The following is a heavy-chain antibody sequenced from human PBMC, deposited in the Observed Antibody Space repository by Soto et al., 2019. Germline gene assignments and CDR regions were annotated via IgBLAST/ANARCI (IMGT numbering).Heavy chain of an antibody. CDR3: ARDWMK. V-gene: IGHV4-34*02. D-gene: IGHD2-2*03. CDR1: GGPFSGYY. CDR2: ITHSGST. Sequence: QVQLQQWGAGLLKPSETLSLTCGVYGGPFSGYYWTWIRQPPGKGLEWIGEITHSGSTNYNPSLKSRVSISIDTSQNQFSLKLTSVTAADTAVYYCARDWMKWGQGTLVTVSS. J-gene: IGHJ4*02.